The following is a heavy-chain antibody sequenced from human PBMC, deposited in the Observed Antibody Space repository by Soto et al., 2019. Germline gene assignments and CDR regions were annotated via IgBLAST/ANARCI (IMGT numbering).Heavy chain of an antibody. D-gene: IGHD2-15*01. CDR2: ISYDGSNK. CDR3: ANGYCSGGSCKEVAY. V-gene: IGHV3-30*18. J-gene: IGHJ4*02. CDR1: GFTFSSYG. Sequence: QVQLVESGGGVVQPGWSLRLSCAASGFTFSSYGMHWVRQAPGKGLEWVAVISYDGSNKYYADSVKGRFTISRDNSKNTLYLQMNSLRAEDTAVYYCANGYCSGGSCKEVAYWGQGTLVTVSS.